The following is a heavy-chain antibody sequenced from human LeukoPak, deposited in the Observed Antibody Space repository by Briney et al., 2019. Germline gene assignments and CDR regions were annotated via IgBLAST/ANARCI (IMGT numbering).Heavy chain of an antibody. Sequence: ASVKVSCKVSGYTLTELSMHWVRQAPGKGLEWMGGFDPEDGETIYAQKFQGRVTMTEDTSTDTAYMELRSLRSEDTAVYYCARSPTIFGVVIKDYYYYYMDVWGKGTTVTVSS. CDR2: FDPEDGET. D-gene: IGHD3-3*01. J-gene: IGHJ6*03. CDR1: GYTLTELS. V-gene: IGHV1-24*01. CDR3: ARSPTIFGVVIKDYYYYYMDV.